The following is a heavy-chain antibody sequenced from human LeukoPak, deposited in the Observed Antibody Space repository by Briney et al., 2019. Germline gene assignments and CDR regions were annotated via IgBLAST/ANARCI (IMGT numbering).Heavy chain of an antibody. CDR3: ARGQLTMVHRSGLRYFDY. Sequence: GASVKVSCKASGYTFTSYGISWVRQVPGQGLEWMGWISAYNGNTNYAQKLQGRVTMTTDTSTSTAYMELRSLRSDDTAVYYCARGQLTMVHRSGLRYFDYWGQGTLVTVSS. V-gene: IGHV1-18*04. CDR2: ISAYNGNT. D-gene: IGHD3-10*01. J-gene: IGHJ4*02. CDR1: GYTFTSYG.